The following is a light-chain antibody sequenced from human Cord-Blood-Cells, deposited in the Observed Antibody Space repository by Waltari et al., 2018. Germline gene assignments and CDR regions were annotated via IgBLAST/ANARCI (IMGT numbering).Light chain of an antibody. CDR2: YVS. Sequence: QSALTQPRSVSGSPGQSVTIPRTGTSSDVGGYNSVSWYQQHPGKAPNLMIYYVSKRPSGVPDRFSGSKSGNTASLTISGLQAEDEADYYCCSYAGSYVFGGGTKLTVL. CDR3: CSYAGSYV. V-gene: IGLV2-11*01. CDR1: SSDVGGYNS. J-gene: IGLJ2*01.